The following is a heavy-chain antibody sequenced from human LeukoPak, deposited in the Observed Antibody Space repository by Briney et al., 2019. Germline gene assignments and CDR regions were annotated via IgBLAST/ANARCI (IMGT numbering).Heavy chain of an antibody. V-gene: IGHV3-48*03. CDR3: ARGAMVGATRRENWFDP. Sequence: GGSLRLSCAASGFTLSSYEMNWVRQAPGKGLEWVSYISSSGSTIYYADSVKGRFTISRDNAKNSLYLQMNSLRAEDTAVYYCARGAMVGATRRENWFDPWGQGTLVTVSS. J-gene: IGHJ5*02. CDR2: ISSSGSTI. D-gene: IGHD1-26*01. CDR1: GFTLSSYE.